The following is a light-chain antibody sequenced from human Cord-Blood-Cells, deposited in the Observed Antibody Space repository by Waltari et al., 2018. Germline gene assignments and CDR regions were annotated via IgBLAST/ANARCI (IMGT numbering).Light chain of an antibody. V-gene: IGKV3-11*01. CDR2: DVS. CDR3: QQRSNWPWT. CDR1: QSVSSY. Sequence: EIVLTQSPATLSLSPGERATFSCRASQSVSSYLAWYQQKPGQAPRLLIYDVSNRATGIPARFSGSGSGTDFTLTISSLEPEDFAVYYCQQRSNWPWTFGQGTKVEIK. J-gene: IGKJ1*01.